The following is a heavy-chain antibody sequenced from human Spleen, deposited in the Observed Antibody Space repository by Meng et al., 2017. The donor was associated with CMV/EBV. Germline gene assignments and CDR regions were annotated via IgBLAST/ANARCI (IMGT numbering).Heavy chain of an antibody. V-gene: IGHV3-66*01. CDR3: ARYAVAGKYYYFDY. CDR2: IYSGGST. Sequence: GGSLRLSCAASGFTVSSNYMSWVRQAPGKGPEWVSVIYSGGSTYYADSVKGRFTISRDNAKNSLYLQMNSLRAEDTAVYYCARYAVAGKYYYFDYWGQGTLVTVSS. D-gene: IGHD6-19*01. J-gene: IGHJ4*02. CDR1: GFTVSSNY.